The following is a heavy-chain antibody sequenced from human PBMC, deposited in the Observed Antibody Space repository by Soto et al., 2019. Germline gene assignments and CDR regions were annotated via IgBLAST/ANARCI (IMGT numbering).Heavy chain of an antibody. CDR3: ARDVIAAAGTAG. CDR2: IIPIFGTA. D-gene: IGHD6-13*01. CDR1: GGTFSSYA. V-gene: IGHV1-69*12. Sequence: QVQLVQSGAEVKKPGSSVKVSCKASGGTFSSYAISWVRQAPGQGLEWMGGIIPIFGTANYAQKFQGRVXIXAXXSTSTADMELSSLRSEDTAVYYCARDVIAAAGTAGWGQGTLVTVSS. J-gene: IGHJ4*02.